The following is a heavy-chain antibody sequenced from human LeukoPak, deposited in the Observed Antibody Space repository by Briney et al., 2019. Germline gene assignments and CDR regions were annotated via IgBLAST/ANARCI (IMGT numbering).Heavy chain of an antibody. CDR2: ISSSGSTI. Sequence: GGSLRLSCAASGFTFSSYEMNWVRQALGKGLEWVSYISSSGSTIYYADSVKGRFTISRDNAKNSLYLQMNSLRAEDTAVYYCAREGGYCSSTSCYYLDYWGQGTLVTVSS. CDR1: GFTFSSYE. CDR3: AREGGYCSSTSCYYLDY. D-gene: IGHD2-2*01. J-gene: IGHJ4*02. V-gene: IGHV3-48*03.